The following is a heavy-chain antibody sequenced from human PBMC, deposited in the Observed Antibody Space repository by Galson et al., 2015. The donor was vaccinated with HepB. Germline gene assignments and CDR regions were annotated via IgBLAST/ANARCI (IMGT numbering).Heavy chain of an antibody. Sequence: SLRLSCAASGFSFMSHSMNWVRHSPGKGLEWLAYISPGGAKYYADSARGRFTLSRDNSKKSMYLHMSSLRVEDTAVYYCARNPASYDYYNMDVWGQGTTVTVSS. D-gene: IGHD2-21*01. J-gene: IGHJ6*02. CDR1: GFSFMSHS. CDR2: ISPGGAK. CDR3: ARNPASYDYYNMDV. V-gene: IGHV3-48*01.